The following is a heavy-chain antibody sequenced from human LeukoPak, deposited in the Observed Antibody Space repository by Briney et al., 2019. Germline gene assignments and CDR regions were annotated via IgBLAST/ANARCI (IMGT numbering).Heavy chain of an antibody. CDR1: GGSISSYY. D-gene: IGHD3-3*01. CDR2: IYYSGST. CDR3: ARDRAHYDFWSGSTSYYYYGMDV. Sequence: SETLSLTCTVSGGSISSYYWSWLRQPPGKGLEWVGYIYYSGSTNYNPSLKSRVTISVDTSKDQFSLKLSSVTAADTAVYYCARDRAHYDFWSGSTSYYYYGMDVWGQGTTVTVSS. J-gene: IGHJ6*02. V-gene: IGHV4-59*01.